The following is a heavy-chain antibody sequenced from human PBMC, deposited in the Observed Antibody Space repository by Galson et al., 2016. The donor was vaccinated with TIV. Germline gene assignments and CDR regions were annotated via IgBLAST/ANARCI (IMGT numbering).Heavy chain of an antibody. V-gene: IGHV2-70*11. CDR1: GFSLTTSRMC. CDR2: IDGDDDT. Sequence: PALVKPTQTLTLTCPFSGFSLTTSRMCVTWMRQPPGKALEWLARIDGDDDTYYNNFLATRLFITKDTSRNQVVLTLTNLDPADTATYYCARASSDYFYNYGMDVWGQGTTVTVS. J-gene: IGHJ6*02. D-gene: IGHD6-19*01. CDR3: ARASSDYFYNYGMDV.